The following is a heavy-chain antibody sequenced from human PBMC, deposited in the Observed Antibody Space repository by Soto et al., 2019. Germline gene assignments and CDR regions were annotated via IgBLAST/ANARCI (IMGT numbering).Heavy chain of an antibody. D-gene: IGHD3-9*01. J-gene: IGHJ6*02. Sequence: GSLRLSCAASGFTFSSYWMSWVRQAPGKGLEWVANIKQDGSEKYYVDSVKGRFTISRDNAKNSLYLQMNSLRAEDTAVYYCARLSRYDTPRGYYYGMDVWGQGTTVTVS. CDR3: ARLSRYDTPRGYYYGMDV. V-gene: IGHV3-7*01. CDR1: GFTFSSYW. CDR2: IKQDGSEK.